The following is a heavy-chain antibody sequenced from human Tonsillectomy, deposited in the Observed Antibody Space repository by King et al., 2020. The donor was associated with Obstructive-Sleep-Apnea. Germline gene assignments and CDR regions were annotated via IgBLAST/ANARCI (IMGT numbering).Heavy chain of an antibody. CDR1: GYTFGSFD. D-gene: IGHD1-1*01. CDR2: MNPNSGDT. CDR3: ARGTTGADC. V-gene: IGHV1-8*01. Sequence: VQLVQSGAEVKKPGASVKVSCKASGYTFGSFDINWVRQATGQGIDGMGWMNPNSGDTGSAQKFQGRVTMTRDTSISTAYIELSSLRSEDTAVYFCARGTTGADCWGQGTLVTVSS. J-gene: IGHJ4*02.